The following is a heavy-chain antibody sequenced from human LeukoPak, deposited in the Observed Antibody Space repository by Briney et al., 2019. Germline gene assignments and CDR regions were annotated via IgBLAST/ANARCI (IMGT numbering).Heavy chain of an antibody. CDR1: GGSISSYY. J-gene: IGHJ3*02. CDR3: ARDGGTTGTTRAFDI. V-gene: IGHV4-4*07. Sequence: PSETLSLTCTVSGGSISSYYWSWIRQPAGKGLEWIGRIYTSGSTNYNPSLKSRVTISVDTSKNQFSLKLSSVTAADTAVYYCARDGGTTGTTRAFDIWGQGTMVTVSS. D-gene: IGHD1-1*01. CDR2: IYTSGST.